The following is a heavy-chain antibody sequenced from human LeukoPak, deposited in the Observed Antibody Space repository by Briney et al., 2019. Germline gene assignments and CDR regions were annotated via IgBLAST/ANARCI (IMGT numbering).Heavy chain of an antibody. CDR2: ISSSSSYI. D-gene: IGHD3-3*01. J-gene: IGHJ4*02. V-gene: IGHV3-21*01. Sequence: GGSLRLSCAASGFTFSSYSMNWVRQAPGKGLEWVSSISSSSSYIYYADSVKGRFTISRDNAKNSLYLQMNSLRAEDTAVYYCATKVWSGHPRYFDYWGQGTLVTVSS. CDR1: GFTFSSYS. CDR3: ATKVWSGHPRYFDY.